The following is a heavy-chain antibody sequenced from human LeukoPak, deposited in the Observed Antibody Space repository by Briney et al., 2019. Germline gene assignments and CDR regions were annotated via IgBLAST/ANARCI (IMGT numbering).Heavy chain of an antibody. D-gene: IGHD3-10*01. CDR3: AKVAAYSPGSYLIN. J-gene: IGHJ4*02. CDR1: GFTFSSYA. V-gene: IGHV3-23*01. CDR2: ISGSGGST. Sequence: HPGGSLRLSCAASGFTFSSYAMSWVRQAPGKGLEWVSAISGSGGSTYYADSVKGRFTISRDNSKNTLYLQMNSLRAEDTAVYYCAKVAAYSPGSYLINWVQGTLVTVSS.